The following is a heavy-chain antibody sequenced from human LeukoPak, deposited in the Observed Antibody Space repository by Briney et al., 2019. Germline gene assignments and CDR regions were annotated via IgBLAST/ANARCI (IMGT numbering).Heavy chain of an antibody. CDR2: ISWNSGSI. D-gene: IGHD3-10*01. V-gene: IGHV3-9*01. Sequence: GGSLRLSCAVSGFTFDDYAMHWVRQAPGKGLEWVSGISWNSGSIGYVDSVKGRFTISRDNAKKSLCLQMNSLRAEDTAVYYCGRVGAYYGSGSYSDYWGQGTLVTVSS. CDR3: GRVGAYYGSGSYSDY. CDR1: GFTFDDYA. J-gene: IGHJ4*02.